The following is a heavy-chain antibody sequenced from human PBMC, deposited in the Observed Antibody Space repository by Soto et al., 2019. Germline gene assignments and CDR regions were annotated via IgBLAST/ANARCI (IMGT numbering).Heavy chain of an antibody. Sequence: SETLSLTCAVYGGSFSGYYWSWIRQPPGKGLEWIGEINHSGSTNYNPSLKSRVTISVDTSKNQFSLKLSSVTAADTAVYYCARGVGATMFYYYGMDVWGQGTTVTVSS. D-gene: IGHD1-26*01. CDR1: GGSFSGYY. CDR2: INHSGST. J-gene: IGHJ6*02. CDR3: ARGVGATMFYYYGMDV. V-gene: IGHV4-34*01.